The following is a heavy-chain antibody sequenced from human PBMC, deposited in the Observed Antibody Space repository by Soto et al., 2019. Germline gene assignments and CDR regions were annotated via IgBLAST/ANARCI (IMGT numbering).Heavy chain of an antibody. J-gene: IGHJ6*02. CDR1: GFTFSSYS. V-gene: IGHV3-48*02. CDR3: ASKGVGASYYYYYGMDV. Sequence: GGSLRLSCAASGFTFSSYSMNWVRQAPGKGLEWVSYISSSSSTIYYADSVKGRFTISRDNAKNSLYLQMNSLRDEDTAVYYCASKGVGASYYYYYGMDVWGQGTTVTVSS. D-gene: IGHD1-26*01. CDR2: ISSSSSTI.